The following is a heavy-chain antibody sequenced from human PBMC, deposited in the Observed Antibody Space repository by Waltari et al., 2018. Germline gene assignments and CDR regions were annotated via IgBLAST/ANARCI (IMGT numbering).Heavy chain of an antibody. D-gene: IGHD2-15*01. Sequence: QVQLQESGPGLVKPSQTLSLTCTVSGGSISSGSYYWSWIRQPAGKGMALIVYIYTSGSTNYNPSLKSRVTISVDTSKNQFSLKLSSVTAADTAVYYCAREGRQGGFDYWGQGTLVTVSS. CDR2: IYTSGST. J-gene: IGHJ4*02. CDR1: GGSISSGSYY. V-gene: IGHV4-61*09. CDR3: AREGRQGGFDY.